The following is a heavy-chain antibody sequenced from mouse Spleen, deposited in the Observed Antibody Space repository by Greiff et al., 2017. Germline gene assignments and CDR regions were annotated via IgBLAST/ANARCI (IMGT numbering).Heavy chain of an antibody. J-gene: IGHJ4*01. V-gene: IGHV3-8*02. CDR2: ISYSGST. Sequence: EVKLQESGPSLVKPSQTLSLTCSVTGDSITSGYWNWIRKFPGNKLEYMGYISYSGSTYYNPSLKSRISITRDTSKNQYHLQLNSVTTEDTATYYCARYDYDDYAMDYWGQGTSVTVSS. CDR1: GDSITSGY. CDR3: ARYDYDDYAMDY. D-gene: IGHD2-4*01.